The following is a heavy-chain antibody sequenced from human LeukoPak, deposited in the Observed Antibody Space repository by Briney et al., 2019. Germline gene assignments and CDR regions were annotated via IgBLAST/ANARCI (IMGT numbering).Heavy chain of an antibody. V-gene: IGHV3-30-3*01. D-gene: IGHD2-2*01. CDR3: ARDLQL. CDR1: GFTFSSYA. CDR2: ISYDGSNK. J-gene: IGHJ4*02. Sequence: PGRSLRLSCAASGFTFSSYAMHWVRQAPGKGLEWVAVISYDGSNKYYADSVKGRFTIPGDNSKNTLYLQMNSLRAEDTAVYYCARDLQLWGQGTLVTVSS.